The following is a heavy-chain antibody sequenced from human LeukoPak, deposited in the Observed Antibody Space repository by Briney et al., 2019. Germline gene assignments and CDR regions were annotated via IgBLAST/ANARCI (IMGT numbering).Heavy chain of an antibody. D-gene: IGHD3-10*01. CDR3: SKDLTSDFGGGFDA. CDR1: GFTFSSFG. CDR2: ISYDGSSK. Sequence: GGSLRLSCAASGFTFSSFGMHWVRQAPGKGLEWVAGISYDGSSKYYADSVKGRFTITRDNSKNTLYLQMNSLKTEDTAVYYCSKDLTSDFGGGFDAWGQGTLVTVFS. V-gene: IGHV3-30*18. J-gene: IGHJ5*02.